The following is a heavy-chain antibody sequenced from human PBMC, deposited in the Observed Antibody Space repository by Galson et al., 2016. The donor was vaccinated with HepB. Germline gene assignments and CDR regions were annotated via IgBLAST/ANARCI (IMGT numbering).Heavy chain of an antibody. CDR1: GLTFSNHA. V-gene: IGHV3-23*01. CDR2: ISGSGGRT. Sequence: SLRLSCAASGLTFSNHAMNWVRQAPGKGLEWVSGISGSGGRTFYADPVKGRFTISRYNSQNTLYLQMNSLRAEDMALYHCAKRRGEEMTIFGVEHTKVNLWYFDLWGRGTLVIVSS. D-gene: IGHD3-3*01. J-gene: IGHJ2*01. CDR3: AKRRGEEMTIFGVEHTKVNLWYFDL.